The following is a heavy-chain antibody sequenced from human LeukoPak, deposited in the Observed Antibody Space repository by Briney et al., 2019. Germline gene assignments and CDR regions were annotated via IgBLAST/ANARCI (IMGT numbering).Heavy chain of an antibody. CDR1: GFTFSNYW. V-gene: IGHV3-74*01. CDR3: ARAFQGAGTRLYNWFDP. Sequence: GGSLRLSCVASGFTFSNYWMHWVRQAPGKGLVWVSRINSDGSSTTYADSVKGRFTISRDNAKNTLYLQMNSLRAEDTSVYYCARAFQGAGTRLYNWFDPWGQGTLVTVSS. J-gene: IGHJ5*02. CDR2: INSDGSST. D-gene: IGHD3-16*01.